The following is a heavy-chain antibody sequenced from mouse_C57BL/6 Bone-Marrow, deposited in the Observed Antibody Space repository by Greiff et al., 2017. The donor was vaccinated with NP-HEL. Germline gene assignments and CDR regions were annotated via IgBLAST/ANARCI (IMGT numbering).Heavy chain of an antibody. J-gene: IGHJ4*01. CDR1: GYTFTSYG. CDR3: ASYSYYSKDYYAMDY. D-gene: IGHD2-5*01. CDR2: IYPRSGNT. Sequence: VQLQQSGAELARPGASVKLSCKASGYTFTSYGISWVKQRTGQGLEWIGEIYPRSGNTYYNEKFKGKATLTADKSSSTAYMELRSLTSEDSAVYFCASYSYYSKDYYAMDYWGQGTSVTVS. V-gene: IGHV1-81*01.